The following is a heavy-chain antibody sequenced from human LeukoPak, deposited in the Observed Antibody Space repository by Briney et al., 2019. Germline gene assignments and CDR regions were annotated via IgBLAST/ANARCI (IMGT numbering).Heavy chain of an antibody. CDR1: GYSISSGYY. Sequence: KPSETLSLTCTVSGYSISSGYYWGWIRQPPGKGLEWIGSIYHSGSTYYNPSLKSRVTISVDTSKNQFSLKLSSVTAADTAVYYCARPILEYSSSSYWFDPWGQGTLVTVSS. V-gene: IGHV4-38-2*02. CDR3: ARPILEYSSSSYWFDP. D-gene: IGHD6-6*01. CDR2: IYHSGST. J-gene: IGHJ5*02.